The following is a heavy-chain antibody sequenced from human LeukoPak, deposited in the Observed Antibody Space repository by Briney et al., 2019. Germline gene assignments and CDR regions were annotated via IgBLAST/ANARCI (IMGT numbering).Heavy chain of an antibody. CDR2: ISGSGGST. CDR3: AKDRDYYDSSGYQPIGY. Sequence: QPGGSLRLSCAASGFTFSSYAMSWVRQAPGKGVEWVSAISGSGGSTYYADSVKGRFTISRDNSKDTLYLQMNSLRAEDTAVYYCAKDRDYYDSSGYQPIGYWGQGTLVTVSS. J-gene: IGHJ4*02. CDR1: GFTFSSYA. V-gene: IGHV3-23*01. D-gene: IGHD3-22*01.